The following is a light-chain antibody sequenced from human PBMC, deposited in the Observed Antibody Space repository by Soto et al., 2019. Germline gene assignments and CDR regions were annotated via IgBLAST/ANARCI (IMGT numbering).Light chain of an antibody. CDR2: AAS. V-gene: IGKV1-39*01. Sequence: DIQRTQSPSSLSVSVGDRVTITCRASQSIGGFLNWYQQKLGKAPKLLIYAASSLQSGVPSRFSGSGSGTDFTLTISSLQPEDFATYYCQQSYSTPLTFGGGTKVEI. CDR3: QQSYSTPLT. J-gene: IGKJ4*01. CDR1: QSIGGF.